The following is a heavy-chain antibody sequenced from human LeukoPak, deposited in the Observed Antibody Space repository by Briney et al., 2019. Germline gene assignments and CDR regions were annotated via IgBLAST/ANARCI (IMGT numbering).Heavy chain of an antibody. D-gene: IGHD4-17*01. CDR1: GFTFSSHC. J-gene: IGHJ6*02. CDR3: ARDYGDSYHYGMDV. CDR2: IKQDGSEK. V-gene: IGHV3-7*01. Sequence: GGSLRLSCAASGFTFSSHCMNWVRQAPGKGLEWVANIKQDGSEKNYVDSAKGRFTISRDNAKNSLYLQMNSLGVEDTAIYYCARDYGDSYHYGMDVWGQGTTVTVSS.